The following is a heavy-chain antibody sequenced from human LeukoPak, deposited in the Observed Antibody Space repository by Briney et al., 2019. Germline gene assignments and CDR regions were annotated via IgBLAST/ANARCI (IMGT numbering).Heavy chain of an antibody. CDR1: GGSFSGYY. V-gene: IGHV4-34*01. CDR2: INHSGST. CDR3: AIGIAAAGPFDY. Sequence: PSETLSLTCAVYGGSFSGYYWSWIRQPPGKGLEWIGEINHSGSTNYNPSLKSRVTISVDTSKNQFSLKLSSVTAADTAVYYCAIGIAAAGPFDYWGQGTLVTVSS. D-gene: IGHD6-13*01. J-gene: IGHJ4*02.